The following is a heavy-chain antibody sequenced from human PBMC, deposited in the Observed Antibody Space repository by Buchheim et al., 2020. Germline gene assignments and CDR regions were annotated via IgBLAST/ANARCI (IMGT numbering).Heavy chain of an antibody. CDR3: ARDRRGYDIVTGYYYYYYYMDV. J-gene: IGHJ6*03. V-gene: IGHV3-7*01. CDR1: GFTFSSYW. D-gene: IGHD3-9*01. CDR2: IKQDGSEK. Sequence: EVQLVESGGGLVQPGGSLRLSCAASGFTFSSYWMSWVRQAPGKGLEWVANIKQDGSEKYYVDSVKGRFTISRDNAKNSLYLQMNSLRAEDTAVYYCARDRRGYDIVTGYYYYYYYMDVWGKGTT.